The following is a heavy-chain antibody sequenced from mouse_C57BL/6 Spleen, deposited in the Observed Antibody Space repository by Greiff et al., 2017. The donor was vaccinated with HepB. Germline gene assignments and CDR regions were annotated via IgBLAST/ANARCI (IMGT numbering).Heavy chain of an antibody. CDR2: IHPNSGST. V-gene: IGHV1-64*01. J-gene: IGHJ3*01. CDR1: GYTFTSYW. D-gene: IGHD4-1*01. Sequence: QVQLQQPGAELVKPGASVKLSCKASGYTFTSYWMHWVKQRPGQGLEWIGMIHPNSGSTNYNEKFKSQATLTVDKSSSTAYMQLSSLTSGDSAVYDCARGETGTGFAYWGQGTLVTVSA. CDR3: ARGETGTGFAY.